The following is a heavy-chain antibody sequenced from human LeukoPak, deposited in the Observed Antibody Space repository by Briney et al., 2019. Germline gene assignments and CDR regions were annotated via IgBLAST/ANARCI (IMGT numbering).Heavy chain of an antibody. CDR1: GFTFSSYW. CDR2: IKKDGSEK. Sequence: PGGSLRLSCAASGFTFSSYWMSWVRQAPGKGLEWVANIKKDGSEKYYVDSVKGRFTISRDDSKNSLYLQMNSLKIEDTALYYCGRVGGYNSGYDSFDIWGRGTMVTVSS. CDR3: GRVGGYNSGYDSFDI. V-gene: IGHV3-7*03. J-gene: IGHJ3*02. D-gene: IGHD5-18*01.